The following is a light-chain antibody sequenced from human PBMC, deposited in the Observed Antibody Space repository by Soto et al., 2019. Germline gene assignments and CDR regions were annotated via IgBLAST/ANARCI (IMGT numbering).Light chain of an antibody. CDR1: ENIFKF. Sequence: DILLIQSPATLSASVGDRITITCRASENIFKFLAWYQQRSGSAPSLLIYAASALEKGVPSRFSGTGSGTEFTLTIYNLQPTDSSTYFCQHYHSQSITFGGGTQVDVK. J-gene: IGKJ4*01. V-gene: IGKV1-5*01. CDR3: QHYHSQSIT. CDR2: AAS.